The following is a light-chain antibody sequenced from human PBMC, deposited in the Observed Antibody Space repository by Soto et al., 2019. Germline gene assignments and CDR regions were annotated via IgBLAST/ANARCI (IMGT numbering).Light chain of an antibody. Sequence: VLTQPASVSGSPGQSITISCTGTSSDVGGYNYVSWYQQHPGKAPKLMFYDVSNRPSGVSNRFSGSKSGNTASLTISGLQAEDEADYYCSSYTSSSTVYVFGTGTKVTVL. CDR2: DVS. J-gene: IGLJ1*01. CDR3: SSYTSSSTVYV. V-gene: IGLV2-14*01. CDR1: SSDVGGYNY.